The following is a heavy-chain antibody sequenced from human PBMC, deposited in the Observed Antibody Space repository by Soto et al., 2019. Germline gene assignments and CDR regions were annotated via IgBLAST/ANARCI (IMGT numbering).Heavy chain of an antibody. V-gene: IGHV3-30*03. J-gene: IGHJ3*02. CDR1: GFICSSYG. D-gene: IGHD6-19*01. CDR3: ATIAVPTAFDI. CDR2: MSFDGSIK. Sequence: GGSLRLSCAASGFICSSYGMNWVRQAPGKGLEWVAVMSFDGSIKYYADSVKGRFTISRDNSKNTLYLQMKSLRAEDTAVYYCATIAVPTAFDIWGQRTMVTVSS.